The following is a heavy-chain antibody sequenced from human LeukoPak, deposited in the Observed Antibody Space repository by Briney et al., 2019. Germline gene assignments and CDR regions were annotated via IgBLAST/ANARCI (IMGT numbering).Heavy chain of an antibody. V-gene: IGHV4-34*01. CDR3: AREDAEQMDNSFDI. CDR1: GGSFSGYY. J-gene: IGHJ3*02. CDR2: INHSGST. D-gene: IGHD5-24*01. Sequence: SETLSLTCAVYGGSFSGYYWSWIRQPPGKGLEWIGEINHSGSTNYNPSLKSRVTISVDTSKNQFSLKLSSVTAADTAVYYCAREDAEQMDNSFDIWGQGTMVTVSS.